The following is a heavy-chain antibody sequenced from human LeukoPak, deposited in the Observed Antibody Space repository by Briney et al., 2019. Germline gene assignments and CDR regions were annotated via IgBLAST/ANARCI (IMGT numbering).Heavy chain of an antibody. V-gene: IGHV3-23*01. CDR1: GVTFSSYA. CDR2: ISGSGGYT. J-gene: IGHJ4*02. D-gene: IGHD2-15*01. Sequence: GGSLRLSCAASGVTFSSYAMSWVRQAPGKGLEWVSAISGSGGYTYYADSVKGRFTISRDNSKNTLYLQMNSPRAEDTAVYYCAKDGATGVVRDFDYWGQGTLVTVSS. CDR3: AKDGATGVVRDFDY.